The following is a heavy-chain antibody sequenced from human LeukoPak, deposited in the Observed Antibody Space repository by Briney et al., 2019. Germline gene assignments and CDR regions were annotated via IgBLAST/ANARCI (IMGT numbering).Heavy chain of an antibody. CDR2: IIPIFGTA. CDR3: ARGSIAAAVLHWFDP. J-gene: IGHJ5*02. D-gene: IGHD6-13*01. CDR1: GGTFSSYA. V-gene: IGHV1-69*05. Sequence: ASVKVSCKASGGTFSSYAISWVRQAHGQGLEWMGGIIPIFGTANYAQKFQGRVTITTDESTSTAYMELSSLRSEDTAVYYCARGSIAAAVLHWFDPWGQGTLVTVSS.